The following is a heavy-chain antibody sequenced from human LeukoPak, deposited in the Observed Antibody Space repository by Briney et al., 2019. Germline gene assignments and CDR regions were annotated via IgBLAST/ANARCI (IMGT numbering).Heavy chain of an antibody. CDR1: GYSISSGYY. J-gene: IGHJ5*02. Sequence: PSQTLSLTCSVSGYSISSGYYWGWIRQSPGKGLEWIGTIYHGGGTDYNPSLKGRATISIDTSKNQFSLRLTSVTASDTAVYHCARDDYLNWFDPWGQGTLVTVSS. CDR3: ARDDYLNWFDP. V-gene: IGHV4-38-2*02. CDR2: IYHGGGT. D-gene: IGHD4-11*01.